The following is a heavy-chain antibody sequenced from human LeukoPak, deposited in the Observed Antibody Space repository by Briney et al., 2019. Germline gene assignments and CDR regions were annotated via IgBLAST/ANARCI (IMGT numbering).Heavy chain of an antibody. CDR1: GFTFRSYA. CDR2: INGGGSRT. Sequence: GGSLRLSCAASGFTFRSYAMSWVRQAPGKGLEWVSAINGGGSRTYYADSVKGRFTISRDNSKNTLYLQMNSLRAEDTAVYYCARDRRSGYSYGLDAFDIWGQGTMVTVSS. D-gene: IGHD5-18*01. V-gene: IGHV3-23*01. J-gene: IGHJ3*02. CDR3: ARDRRSGYSYGLDAFDI.